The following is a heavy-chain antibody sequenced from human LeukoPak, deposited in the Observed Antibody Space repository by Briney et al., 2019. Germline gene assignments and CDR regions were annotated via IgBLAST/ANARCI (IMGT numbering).Heavy chain of an antibody. V-gene: IGHV3-30*03. CDR1: GFTFSSYG. CDR3: ARDPPLFPYFDWSSVFDH. CDR2: ISYDGSNK. Sequence: GGSLRLSCAASGFTFSSYGMHWVRQAPGKGLEWVAVISYDGSNKYYADSVKGRFTISRDNSKNTLYLQMNSLRAEDTAVYYCARDPPLFPYFDWSSVFDHWGQGTLVHVSS. J-gene: IGHJ4*02. D-gene: IGHD3-9*01.